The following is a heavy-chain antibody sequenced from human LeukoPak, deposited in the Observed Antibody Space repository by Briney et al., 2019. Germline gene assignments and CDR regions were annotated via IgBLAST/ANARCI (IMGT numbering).Heavy chain of an antibody. Sequence: PSETLSLTCAVYGGSFSGYYWSWIRQPPGKGLEWIGEINHSGSTNYNPSLKSRVTISVDTSKNQFSLKLSSVTAADTAVYYCARTNYYGSGSHDYRGQGTLVTVSS. CDR1: GGSFSGYY. J-gene: IGHJ4*02. CDR2: INHSGST. D-gene: IGHD3-10*01. CDR3: ARTNYYGSGSHDY. V-gene: IGHV4-34*01.